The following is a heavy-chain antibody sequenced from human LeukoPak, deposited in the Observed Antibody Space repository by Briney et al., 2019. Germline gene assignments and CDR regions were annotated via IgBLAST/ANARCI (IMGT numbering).Heavy chain of an antibody. D-gene: IGHD6-13*01. CDR2: IYYSGST. J-gene: IGHJ4*02. CDR3: ASEHWYGDY. V-gene: IGHV4-39*01. CDR1: GGSISSSSYY. Sequence: PSETLSLTXTVSGGSISSSSYYWGWIRQPPGNGVEWIGSIYYSGSTYYNPSLKSRVTISVDTSKNQFSLKLSSVTAADTAVYYCASEHWYGDYWGQGTLVTVSS.